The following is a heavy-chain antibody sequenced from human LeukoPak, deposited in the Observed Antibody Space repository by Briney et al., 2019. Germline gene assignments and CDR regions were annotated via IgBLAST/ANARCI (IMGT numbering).Heavy chain of an antibody. V-gene: IGHV1-3*01. CDR3: ARDRCSSTSCYYDY. CDR1: GYTFTSYA. CDR2: INAGNGNT. D-gene: IGHD2-2*01. Sequence: ASVKVSCKASGYTFTSYAMHWVRQAPGQRLEWMGWINAGNGNTKYSQKFQGRVIITRDTSASTAYMELSSLRSEDTAVYYCARDRCSSTSCYYDYWGQGTLVTVSS. J-gene: IGHJ4*02.